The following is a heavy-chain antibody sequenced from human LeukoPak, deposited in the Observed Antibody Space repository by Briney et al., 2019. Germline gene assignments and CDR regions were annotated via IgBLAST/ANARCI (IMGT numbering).Heavy chain of an antibody. CDR3: ARGPLRYFDY. V-gene: IGHV4-34*01. CDR2: INHSGST. J-gene: IGHJ4*02. CDR1: GGSFSGYY. Sequence: SETLSLTCAVYGGSFSGYYWSWIRQPPGKGLEWIGEINHSGSTNYNPSLKSRVTISVDTSKNQFSLKLSSVTAADTAAYYCARGPLRYFDYWGQGTLVTVSS.